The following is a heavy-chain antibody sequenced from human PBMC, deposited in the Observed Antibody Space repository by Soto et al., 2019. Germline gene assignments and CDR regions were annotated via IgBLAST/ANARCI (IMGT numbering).Heavy chain of an antibody. Sequence: EVQLLESGGGLGQPGGSLRLSCAASGFTFSSYAMSWVRQAPGKGLEWVSALSGGGTTTYYAASVKGLFTISRDSTKNTLYRQMNSLRAEDTGIYYCAKDEGGDGSGPFHYWGQGTLVTVSS. J-gene: IGHJ4*02. D-gene: IGHD3-10*01. V-gene: IGHV3-23*01. CDR1: GFTFSSYA. CDR3: AKDEGGDGSGPFHY. CDR2: LSGGGTTT.